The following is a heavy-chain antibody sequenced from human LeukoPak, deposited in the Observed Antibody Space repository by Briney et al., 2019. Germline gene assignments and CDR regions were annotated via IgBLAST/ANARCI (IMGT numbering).Heavy chain of an antibody. V-gene: IGHV1-18*01. CDR2: ISAYNGNT. CDR1: GYTFTSYG. J-gene: IGHJ4*02. CDR3: ARHVQDYDSSGYTEGFDY. D-gene: IGHD3-22*01. Sequence: ASVKVSCKAFGYTFTSYGISWVRQAPGQGLEWMGWISAYNGNTNYAQKLQGRVTMTTDTSTSTAYMELRSLRSDHTAVYYCARHVQDYDSSGYTEGFDYWGQGTLVTVYS.